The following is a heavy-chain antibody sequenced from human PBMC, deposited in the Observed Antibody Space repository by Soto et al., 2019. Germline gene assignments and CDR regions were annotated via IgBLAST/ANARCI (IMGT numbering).Heavy chain of an antibody. J-gene: IGHJ4*02. CDR2: IYPGDSDT. CDR3: ARSGSGSYVDY. CDR1: GYXFTSYW. V-gene: IGHV5-51*01. D-gene: IGHD1-26*01. Sequence: EXLNSSCKGSGYXFTSYWVGWVRQMPGKGLEFIGIIYPGDSDTRYSPSFQVQVTISADKSISTAYLKWRRLNASYTAMYYCARSGSGSYVDYWGQGTLVTSPQ.